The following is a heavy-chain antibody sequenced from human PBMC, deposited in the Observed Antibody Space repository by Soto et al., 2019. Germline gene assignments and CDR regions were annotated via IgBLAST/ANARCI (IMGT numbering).Heavy chain of an antibody. D-gene: IGHD3-16*01. CDR3: VRIRYQLPSSVLWLDP. V-gene: IGHV4-34*01. CDR1: GGFLSESY. CDR2: INHVGGT. J-gene: IGHJ5*02. Sequence: SETLSLTCAVYGGFLSESYWTWIHQPPGKGLEWIGEINHVGGTNYNPSLKSRVTMSVDTSQNQFSLRLISVTAADTAMYFCVRIRYQLPSSVLWLDPWGQGTPVTVSS.